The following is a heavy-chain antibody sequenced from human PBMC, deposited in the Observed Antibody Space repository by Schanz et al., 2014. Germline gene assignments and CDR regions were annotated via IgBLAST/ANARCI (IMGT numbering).Heavy chain of an antibody. D-gene: IGHD3-10*01. CDR1: GFKFENYA. V-gene: IGHV3-30-3*01. CDR3: VREENYPSFLGYYYYMDV. CDR2: ISHDGNNK. Sequence: VQLVESGGNLVQPGGSLSLSCAASGFKFENYAMNWVRQAPGKGLEWAALISHDGNNKHYVDSVEGRFTISRDNSKSMLFLEMSSLRVEDTAVYYCVREENYPSFLGYYYYMDVWGKGTSVTVSS. J-gene: IGHJ6*03.